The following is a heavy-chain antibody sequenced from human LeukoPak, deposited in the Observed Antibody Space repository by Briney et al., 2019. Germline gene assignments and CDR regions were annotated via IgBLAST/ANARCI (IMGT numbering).Heavy chain of an antibody. CDR1: GYSFTVYY. CDR2: INPKSGGT. CDR3: ARGSSMVRGVIFLPFDY. D-gene: IGHD3-10*01. Sequence: ASVKVSCKASGYSFTVYYMHWVRQAPGQGLEWMGWINPKSGGTNYAQKFLGRVTMTRDTSINTAYMELSRLRSDDTAVYYCARGSSMVRGVIFLPFDYWGQGTLVTVSS. J-gene: IGHJ4*02. V-gene: IGHV1-2*02.